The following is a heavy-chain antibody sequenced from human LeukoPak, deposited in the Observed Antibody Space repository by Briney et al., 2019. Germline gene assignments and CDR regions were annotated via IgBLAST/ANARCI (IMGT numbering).Heavy chain of an antibody. D-gene: IGHD6-19*01. CDR1: GYTFSNYG. CDR2: ISAYNGNT. J-gene: IGHJ4*02. V-gene: IGHV1-18*01. CDR3: ARDRSSLAVGDSRTSDY. Sequence: ASVKVSCKASGYTFSNYGITWVRQAPGQGLEWMGWISAYNGNTNYAQKFQDRVTMTTDTSTSTAYMELGSLKFDDTAVYYCARDRSSLAVGDSRTSDYWGQGTRVTVSS.